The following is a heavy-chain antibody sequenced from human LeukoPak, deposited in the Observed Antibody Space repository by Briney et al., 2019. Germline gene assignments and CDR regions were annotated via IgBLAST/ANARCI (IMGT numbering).Heavy chain of an antibody. CDR2: IKQDGSDK. V-gene: IGHV3-7*01. Sequence: PGGSLRLSCAASGFTFSSYWMSWVRQAPGKGLEWVANIKQDGSDKYYVDSVKGRFTISRDNAKNSLYLQMNSLLAAATAVYYCVTDPSGYCSGWYGSEPDYWGQGTLVTVSS. CDR3: VTDPSGYCSGWYGSEPDY. CDR1: GFTFSSYW. J-gene: IGHJ4*02. D-gene: IGHD6-19*01.